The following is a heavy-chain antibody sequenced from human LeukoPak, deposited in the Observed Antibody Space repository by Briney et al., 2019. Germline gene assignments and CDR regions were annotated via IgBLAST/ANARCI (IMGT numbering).Heavy chain of an antibody. V-gene: IGHV3-23*01. CDR3: AKEEILPGARSYFDY. D-gene: IGHD1-14*01. CDR2: MSLVADTT. CDR1: GFTFTYVA. Sequence: GGSLRLSCDASGFTFTYVAMNWVRQAPGKELEWVSSMSLVADTTYYADSVKGRFIISADNSKNTLYLQMNSLRAEDTGVYYCAKEEILPGARSYFDYWGQGTLVTVSS. J-gene: IGHJ4*02.